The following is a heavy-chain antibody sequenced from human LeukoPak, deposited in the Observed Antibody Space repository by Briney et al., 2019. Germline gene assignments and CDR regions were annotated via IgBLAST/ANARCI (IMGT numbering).Heavy chain of an antibody. J-gene: IGHJ4*02. D-gene: IGHD3-22*01. V-gene: IGHV3-23*01. Sequence: GSLRLSCAASGFTFSSYAMSWVRQAPGKGLEWVSAISGSGGSTYYADSVKGRFTISRDNSKNTLYLQMNSLRAEDTAVYYCAKDNSALYYYDSSGPAFDYWGQGTLVTVSS. CDR3: AKDNSALYYYDSSGPAFDY. CDR1: GFTFSSYA. CDR2: ISGSGGST.